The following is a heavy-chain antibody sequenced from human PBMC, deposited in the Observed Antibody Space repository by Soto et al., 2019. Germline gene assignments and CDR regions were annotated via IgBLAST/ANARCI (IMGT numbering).Heavy chain of an antibody. J-gene: IGHJ4*02. CDR1: GYTFTSYY. D-gene: IGHD6-19*01. V-gene: IGHV1-46*01. CDR2: INSSRGST. CDR3: TRDATEMAVAAYYFDY. Sequence: SVKVSCKASGYTFTSYYMNWVRQAPGQGLEWMGIINSSRGSTTYAQKFQGRVTMTRDTSTSTVYVELSSLKSEDTALYYCTRDATEMAVAAYYFDYWGQGTLVTVSS.